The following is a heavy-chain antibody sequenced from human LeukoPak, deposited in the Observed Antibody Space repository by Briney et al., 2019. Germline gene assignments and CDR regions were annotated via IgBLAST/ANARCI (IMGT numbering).Heavy chain of an antibody. CDR3: ARARGYYGSGSLGGYYYYYYMDV. D-gene: IGHD3-10*01. J-gene: IGHJ6*03. Sequence: PSETLSLTCAVYGGSFSGYYWSWIRQPPGKGLEWIGEINHSGSTNYNPSLKSRVTISVDTSKNQFSLKLSSVTAADTAVYYCARARGYYGSGSLGGYYYYYYMDVWGKGTTVTISS. CDR1: GGSFSGYY. V-gene: IGHV4-34*01. CDR2: INHSGST.